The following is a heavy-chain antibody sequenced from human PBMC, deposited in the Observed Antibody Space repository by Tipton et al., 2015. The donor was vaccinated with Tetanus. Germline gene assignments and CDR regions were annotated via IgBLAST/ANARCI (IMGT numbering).Heavy chain of an antibody. D-gene: IGHD4-17*01. CDR2: ISWNSGSI. V-gene: IGHV3-9*01. J-gene: IGHJ6*02. Sequence: SLRLSCAASGFTFDDYAMHWVRQAPGKGLEWVSGISWNSGSIGYADSVKGRFTISRDNAKNSLYLQMNSLRAEDTALYYCAKDISYGDYDPMGEYYYYGMDVWGQGTTVTVS. CDR3: AKDISYGDYDPMGEYYYYGMDV. CDR1: GFTFDDYA.